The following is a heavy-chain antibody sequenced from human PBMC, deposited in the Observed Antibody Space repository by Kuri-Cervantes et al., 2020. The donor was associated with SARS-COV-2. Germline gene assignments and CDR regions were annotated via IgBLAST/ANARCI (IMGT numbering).Heavy chain of an antibody. J-gene: IGHJ3*02. CDR1: GFTFSSYW. V-gene: IGHV3-7*01. CDR2: IKQDGSEK. D-gene: IGHD3-22*01. CDR3: ARDYYDSSGYLGGDAFDI. Sequence: GESLKISCAASGFTFSSYWMSWVRQAPGKGLEWVANIKQDGSEKYYVDSVKGRFTISRDNAKNSLYLQMNSLRAEDTAAYYCARDYYDSSGYLGGDAFDIWGQGTMVTVSS.